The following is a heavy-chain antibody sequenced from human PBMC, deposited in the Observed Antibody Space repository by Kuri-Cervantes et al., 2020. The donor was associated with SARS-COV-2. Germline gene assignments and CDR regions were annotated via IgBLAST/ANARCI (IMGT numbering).Heavy chain of an antibody. Sequence: SETLSLTCTVSGGSISSSSYYWSWIRQPAGKGLEWIGRIYTSGSTNYNPSLKSRVTMSVDTSKNQFSLKLSSVTAADTAVYYCARSFAWGWFDPWGQGTLVTVSS. V-gene: IGHV4-61*02. CDR1: GGSISSSSYY. D-gene: IGHD3-16*01. CDR3: ARSFAWGWFDP. CDR2: IYTSGST. J-gene: IGHJ5*02.